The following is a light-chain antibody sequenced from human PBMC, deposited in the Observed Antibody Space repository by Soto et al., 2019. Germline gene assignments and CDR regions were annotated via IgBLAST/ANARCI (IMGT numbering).Light chain of an antibody. J-gene: IGLJ1*01. Sequence: QSALTQPASVSGSPGQSIAISCTGTSSDVGSHDLVSWYQQQSGKVPKLIIYDVSSRPSGVSNRFSGSKSGNTASLTISGLQAEDEADYYCSSFTSTTTYVLGTGTKVNVL. CDR2: DVS. V-gene: IGLV2-14*02. CDR1: SSDVGSHDL. CDR3: SSFTSTTTYV.